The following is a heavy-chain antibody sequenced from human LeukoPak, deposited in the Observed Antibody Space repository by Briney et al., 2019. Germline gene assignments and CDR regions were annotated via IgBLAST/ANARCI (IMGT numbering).Heavy chain of an antibody. J-gene: IGHJ4*02. D-gene: IGHD3-10*01. Sequence: SETLSLTCAVSGDSFTSGYYWGWIRQPPGQGLEWVGSIYHSGSTYYNPSLKSRVTISVDTSKNQFSLKLRSMTAADTAVYYCARPFYYGSGSYRGRPAPAYFDYWGQGTLVTVPS. CDR2: IYHSGST. CDR1: GDSFTSGYY. V-gene: IGHV4-38-2*01. CDR3: ARPFYYGSGSYRGRPAPAYFDY.